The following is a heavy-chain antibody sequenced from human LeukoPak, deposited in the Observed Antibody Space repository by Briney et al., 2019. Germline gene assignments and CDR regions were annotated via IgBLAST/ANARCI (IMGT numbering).Heavy chain of an antibody. CDR3: ARSGCSSTSCYSDYYYYYYMDV. D-gene: IGHD2-2*02. V-gene: IGHV4-30-4*08. CDR2: IYYSGST. Sequence: SETLSLTCTVSGGSISSGDYYWSWIRQPPGKGLEWIGYIYYSGSTYYNPSLKSRVTISVDTSKNQFSLKLSSVTAADTAVYYCARSGCSSTSCYSDYYYYYYMDVWGKGTTVTVSS. J-gene: IGHJ6*03. CDR1: GGSISSGDYY.